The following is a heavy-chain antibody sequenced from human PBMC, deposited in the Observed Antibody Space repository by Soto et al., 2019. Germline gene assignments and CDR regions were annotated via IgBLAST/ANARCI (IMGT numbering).Heavy chain of an antibody. CDR2: IYYSGST. CDR1: GGSISSGGYY. CDR3: ARYYYDSSGYSLVSYGMDV. V-gene: IGHV4-31*03. Sequence: PSETLSLTCTASGGSISSGGYYWSWIRQHPGKGLEWIGYIYYSGSTYYNPSLKSRVTISVDTSKNQFSLKLSSVTAADTAVYYCARYYYDSSGYSLVSYGMDVWGQGTTVTVSS. J-gene: IGHJ6*02. D-gene: IGHD3-22*01.